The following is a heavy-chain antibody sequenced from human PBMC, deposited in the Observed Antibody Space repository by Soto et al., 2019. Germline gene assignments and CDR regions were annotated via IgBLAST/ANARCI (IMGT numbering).Heavy chain of an antibody. CDR2: IYYSGST. CDR1: GGSISSYY. J-gene: IGHJ4*02. V-gene: IGHV4-59*08. CDR3: ARTQYDFWSGYYHDY. D-gene: IGHD3-3*01. Sequence: SETLSLTCTVSGGSISSYYWSWIRQPPGKGLEWIGYIYYSGSTNYNPSLKSRVTISVDTSKNQFSLKLSSVTAADTAVYYCARTQYDFWSGYYHDYWGQGTLVTVSS.